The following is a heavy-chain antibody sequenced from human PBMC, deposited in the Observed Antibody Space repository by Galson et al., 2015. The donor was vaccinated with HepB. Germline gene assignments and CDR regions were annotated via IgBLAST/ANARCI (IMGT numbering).Heavy chain of an antibody. CDR3: AKDQRGGSYNYYAMDV. Sequence: SLRLSCAASGFTFNNYGMHWVRQAPGKGLEWVAVISYDGSNEYYADSVKGRFTISRGNSKNTLYLQVNSLRAEDTAVYYCAKDQRGGSYNYYAMDVWGQGTTVTVSS. V-gene: IGHV3-30*18. J-gene: IGHJ6*02. CDR2: ISYDGSNE. CDR1: GFTFNNYG. D-gene: IGHD3-16*01.